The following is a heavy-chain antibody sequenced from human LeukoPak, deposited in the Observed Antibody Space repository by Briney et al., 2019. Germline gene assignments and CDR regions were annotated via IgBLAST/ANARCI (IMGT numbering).Heavy chain of an antibody. J-gene: IGHJ4*02. Sequence: GGSLRLSCAASGSTFNNFAMNWVRQAPGKGLEWVSAISGDGGRTHYADSVKGRFTISRDISKNTLYLQMNSLRGEDTAVYYCAPYCTGGSCYLIDYWGQGTLVTVSS. CDR3: APYCTGGSCYLIDY. CDR2: ISGDGGRT. CDR1: GSTFNNFA. D-gene: IGHD2-15*01. V-gene: IGHV3-23*01.